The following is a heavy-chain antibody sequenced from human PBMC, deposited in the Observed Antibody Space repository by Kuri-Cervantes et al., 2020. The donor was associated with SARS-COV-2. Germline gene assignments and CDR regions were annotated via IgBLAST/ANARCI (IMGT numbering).Heavy chain of an antibody. CDR2: TTDDGTNK. J-gene: IGHJ2*01. CDR3: ARGFELLRDFDL. D-gene: IGHD1-7*01. V-gene: IGHV3-30-3*01. CDR1: GFTFNTYT. Sequence: GGSLRLSCAASGFTFNTYTMHWVRQAPGKGLEWVAVTTDDGTNKYYADSVKGRFTISRDNSKNTLYLQMNSLRTEDTAVYYCARGFELLRDFDLWGRGTLVTVSS.